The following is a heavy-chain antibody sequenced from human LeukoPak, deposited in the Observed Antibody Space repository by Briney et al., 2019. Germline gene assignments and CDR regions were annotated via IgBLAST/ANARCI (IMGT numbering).Heavy chain of an antibody. J-gene: IGHJ4*02. CDR1: GGSFSGYY. CDR3: ARQSPGELAGDY. Sequence: SETLSLTFAVYGGSFSGYYWSWIRQPPGKGLEWIGEINHSGSTNYNPSLKSRVTISVDTSKNQFSLKLSSVTAADTAVYYCARQSPGELAGDYWGQGTLVTVSS. CDR2: INHSGST. D-gene: IGHD7-27*01. V-gene: IGHV4-34*01.